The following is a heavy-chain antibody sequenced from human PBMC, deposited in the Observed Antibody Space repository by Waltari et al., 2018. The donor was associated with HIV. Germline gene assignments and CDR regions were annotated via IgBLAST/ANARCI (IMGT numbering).Heavy chain of an antibody. J-gene: IGHJ5*02. CDR1: GMSFSHAW. V-gene: IGHV3-15*02. CDR3: STSGWLDH. CDR2: ITTKADGESV. Sequence: EVQLVESGGAIVKPGESLRLPCAVSGMSFSHAWMSWVRQAPGKGLEWIARITTKADGESVDYAEVVRDRFTITRDDSTSTLFLQMSSLKTEDTALYYCSTSGWLDHWGQGTRVTVSS. D-gene: IGHD6-25*01.